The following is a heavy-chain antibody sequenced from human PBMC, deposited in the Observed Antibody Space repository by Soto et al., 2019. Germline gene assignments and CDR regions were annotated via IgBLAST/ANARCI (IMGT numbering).Heavy chain of an antibody. CDR2: ISSSGSTI. D-gene: IGHD6-19*01. J-gene: IGHJ6*03. CDR3: ARAVAGTSAYYYHFYYMDV. Sequence: QVQLVESGGGLVKPGGSLRLSCAASGFTFSDYYMSWIRQAPGKGLEWVSYISSSGSTIYYADSVKGRFTISRDNAKNSLYLQMNSLRAEDTAVYYCARAVAGTSAYYYHFYYMDVWGKGSTFTVSS. V-gene: IGHV3-11*01. CDR1: GFTFSDYY.